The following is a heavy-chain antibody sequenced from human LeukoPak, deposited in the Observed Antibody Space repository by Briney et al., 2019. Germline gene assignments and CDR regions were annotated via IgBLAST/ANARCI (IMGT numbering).Heavy chain of an antibody. CDR3: ARVLRDLGYCSSTSCTGTYYFDY. J-gene: IGHJ4*03. CDR2: INSDGSST. CDR1: GFTFSSYW. V-gene: IGHV3-74*01. Sequence: GGSLRLSCAASGFTFSSYWMHWVRQAPGKGLVWVSRINSDGSSTSYADSVKGRFTISRDNAKNTLYLQMNSLRAEDTAVYYCARVLRDLGYCSSTSCTGTYYFDYWGQGTTVTVSS. D-gene: IGHD2-2*01.